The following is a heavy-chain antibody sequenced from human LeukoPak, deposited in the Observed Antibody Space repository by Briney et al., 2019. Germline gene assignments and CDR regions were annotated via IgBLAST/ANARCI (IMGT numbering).Heavy chain of an antibody. J-gene: IGHJ4*02. D-gene: IGHD2-15*01. V-gene: IGHV3-7*04. CDR2: IKQDGSEK. Sequence: PGGSLRLPCAASGFSFSSYWMSWVRQAPGKGLQWVANIKQDGSEKYYVDSVKGRFTISRDNAKNSLYLQMSSLRAEDTAVYYCVRVVAATSAFDYWGQGTLVTVSS. CDR1: GFSFSSYW. CDR3: VRVVAATSAFDY.